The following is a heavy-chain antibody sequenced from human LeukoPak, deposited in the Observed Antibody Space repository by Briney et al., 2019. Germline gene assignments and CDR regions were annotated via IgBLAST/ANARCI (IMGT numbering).Heavy chain of an antibody. CDR3: ARRRSIGTFDTFDI. Sequence: PSETLSLTCTVSGGSISSGSYYWSWIRQPAGKGLEWIGRIYTSGSTNYNPSLKSRVTISVDTSKNQFSLKLSSVTAADTAVYYCARRRSIGTFDTFDIWGQGTMVTVSS. J-gene: IGHJ3*02. CDR2: IYTSGST. CDR1: GGSISSGSYY. D-gene: IGHD1-26*01. V-gene: IGHV4-61*02.